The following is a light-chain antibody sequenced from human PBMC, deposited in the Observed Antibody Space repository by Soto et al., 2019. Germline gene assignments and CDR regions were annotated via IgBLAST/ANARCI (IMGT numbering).Light chain of an antibody. CDR1: QSISSY. Sequence: DIQMTQSPSSLSASVGDSVTITCRASQSISSYLNWYQQKPGKAPNLLIYAASSLQSGVPSRFSGSGSGTDFTLTISSLQPEDVATYYCQQSYSTPLTFGGGTKVDI. CDR3: QQSYSTPLT. CDR2: AAS. V-gene: IGKV1-39*01. J-gene: IGKJ4*01.